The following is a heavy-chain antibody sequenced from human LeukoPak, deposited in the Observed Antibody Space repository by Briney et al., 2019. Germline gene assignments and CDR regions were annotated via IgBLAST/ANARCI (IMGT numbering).Heavy chain of an antibody. Sequence: NTGGSLRLSCAASGFTFSSYSMTWVRQAPGKGLEWVSSISSSSSYIYYADSVKGRFTISRDNAKNSPYLQMNSLRAEDTAVYYCARENSTDSSIDYWGQGTLVTVSS. CDR2: ISSSSSYI. D-gene: IGHD2-2*01. V-gene: IGHV3-21*01. CDR3: ARENSTDSSIDY. CDR1: GFTFSSYS. J-gene: IGHJ4*02.